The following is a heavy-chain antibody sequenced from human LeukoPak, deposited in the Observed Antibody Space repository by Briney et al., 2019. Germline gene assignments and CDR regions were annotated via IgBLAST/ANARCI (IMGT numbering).Heavy chain of an antibody. CDR3: ARSKDIVVVPAAYEFDY. J-gene: IGHJ4*02. Sequence: GESLKISCKGSGYSFTSYWIGWVRQMPGKGLEWMGIIYPGDSDTRYSPSFQGQVTIPADKSISTAYLQWSSLKASDTAMYYCARSKDIVVVPAAYEFDYWGQGTLVTVSS. CDR1: GYSFTSYW. D-gene: IGHD2-2*01. V-gene: IGHV5-51*01. CDR2: IYPGDSDT.